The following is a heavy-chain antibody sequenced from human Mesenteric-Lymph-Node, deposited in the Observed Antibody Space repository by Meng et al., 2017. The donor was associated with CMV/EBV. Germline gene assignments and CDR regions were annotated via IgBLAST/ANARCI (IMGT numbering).Heavy chain of an antibody. J-gene: IGHJ5*02. CDR1: GFTFRDHW. D-gene: IGHD4-17*01. CDR2: IKGDGSEK. V-gene: IGHV3-7*02. Sequence: GESLKISCAASGFTFRDHWMTWVRQVPGKGLEWVANIKGDGSEKNYVDSVRGRFSISRDNARNSLYLHMNSLRAEDTGVYYCTRGPVTSIDWFDPWGQGTLVTVSS. CDR3: TRGPVTSIDWFDP.